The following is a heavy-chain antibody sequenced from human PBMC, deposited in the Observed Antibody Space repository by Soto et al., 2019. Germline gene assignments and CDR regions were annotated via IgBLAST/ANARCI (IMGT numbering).Heavy chain of an antibody. V-gene: IGHV3-11*01. Sequence: QVQLVESGGGLVKPGGSLRLSCAASGFTFSDYYMSWIRQAPGKGLEWVSYISSSGSTIYYADSVKGRFTISRDNAKNSLYLQMNSLRAEDTAVYYCASCWQKYDFWSGRKNFDYWGQGTLVTVSS. CDR2: ISSSGSTI. J-gene: IGHJ4*02. CDR3: ASCWQKYDFWSGRKNFDY. D-gene: IGHD3-3*01. CDR1: GFTFSDYY.